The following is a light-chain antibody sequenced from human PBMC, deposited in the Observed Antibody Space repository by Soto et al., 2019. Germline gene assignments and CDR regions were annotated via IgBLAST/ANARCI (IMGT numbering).Light chain of an antibody. Sequence: QSVLTQPAPVPGSPGQSITISCTGTSSDVGGYNYVSWYQHHPGKAPQLVISEVSNRPSGVSNRFSGSKSGNTASLTISGLQAEDEADYYCCLYTSNSILDVFGTGTKVTVL. J-gene: IGLJ1*01. CDR2: EVS. CDR3: CLYTSNSILDV. V-gene: IGLV2-14*01. CDR1: SSDVGGYNY.